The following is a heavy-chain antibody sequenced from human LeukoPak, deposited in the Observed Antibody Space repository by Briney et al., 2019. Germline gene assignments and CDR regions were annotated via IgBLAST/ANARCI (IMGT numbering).Heavy chain of an antibody. D-gene: IGHD1-1*01. Sequence: GGSLRLSCAASGFTFSSNGIHWVRQAPGKGLEGVAVVSYDGNTKYYADSVKGRFTISRDNSKNIGYLQMNSLRAEDTAVYHCAKEKYNWNDYFDHWGQGTLVTVSS. J-gene: IGHJ4*02. CDR2: VSYDGNTK. V-gene: IGHV3-30*18. CDR3: AKEKYNWNDYFDH. CDR1: GFTFSSNG.